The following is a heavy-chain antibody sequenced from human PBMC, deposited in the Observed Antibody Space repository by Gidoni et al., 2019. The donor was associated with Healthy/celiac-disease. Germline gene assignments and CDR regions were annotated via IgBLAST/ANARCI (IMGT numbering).Heavy chain of an antibody. D-gene: IGHD3-10*02. Sequence: EVQLVESGGGLVQPGGSLRLSCAASGFTFSSYEMNWVRQAPGKGLEWVSYISSSGSTIYYADSVKGRFTISRDNAKNSLYLQMNSLRAEDTAVYYCASWVFEGGDVWGQGTTVTVSS. CDR3: ASWVFEGGDV. J-gene: IGHJ6*02. CDR2: ISSSGSTI. CDR1: GFTFSSYE. V-gene: IGHV3-48*03.